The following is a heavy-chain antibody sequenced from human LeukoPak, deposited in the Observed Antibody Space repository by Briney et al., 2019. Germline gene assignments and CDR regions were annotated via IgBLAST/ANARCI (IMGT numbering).Heavy chain of an antibody. CDR2: IYYSGST. J-gene: IGHJ4*02. D-gene: IGHD6-13*01. Sequence: SQTLSLTCTVSGGSISSGGYYWSWIRQHPGKGLEWIGYIYYSGSTNYNPSLKSRVTISVDTSKNQFSLKLSSVTAADTAVYYCARGGSSWDFDYWGQGTLVTVSS. CDR3: ARGGSSWDFDY. V-gene: IGHV4-61*08. CDR1: GGSISSGGYY.